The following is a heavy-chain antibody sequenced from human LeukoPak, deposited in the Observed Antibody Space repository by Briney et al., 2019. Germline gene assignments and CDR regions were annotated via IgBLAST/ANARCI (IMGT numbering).Heavy chain of an antibody. CDR1: GFTFSSYG. CDR2: ISGSGGST. Sequence: PGGSLRLSSAASGFTFSSYGMSWVRQAPGKGLEWVSAISGSGGSTYYADSVKGRFTISRDDSKNTLYLQMKNLRAEDTAVYYCAKDGAWLRFDDWGQGILVTVSS. J-gene: IGHJ4*02. CDR3: AKDGAWLRFDD. D-gene: IGHD5-12*01. V-gene: IGHV3-23*01.